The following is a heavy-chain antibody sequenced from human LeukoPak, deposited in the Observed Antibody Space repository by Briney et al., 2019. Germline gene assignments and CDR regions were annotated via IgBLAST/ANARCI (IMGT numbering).Heavy chain of an antibody. CDR1: GFTVSSNY. CDR2: IYSGGST. Sequence: PGGSLRLSCAASGFTVSSNYMSWVRQAPGKGLEWVSVIYSGGSTYYADSVKGRFTISRHNSKNTLYLQMSSLRAEDTAVYYCARASVAPYYYDSSGYSTDAFDIWGQGTMVTDSS. J-gene: IGHJ3*02. V-gene: IGHV3-53*04. CDR3: ARASVAPYYYDSSGYSTDAFDI. D-gene: IGHD3-22*01.